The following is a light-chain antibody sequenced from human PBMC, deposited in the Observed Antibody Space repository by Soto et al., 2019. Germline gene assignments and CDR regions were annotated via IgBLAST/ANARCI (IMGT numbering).Light chain of an antibody. CDR3: SSYAANYKASL. Sequence: QSALTQPPSASGSPGQSVTISCTGSSSDVGGYNYVSWYQQHPGKAPKLLISEVTKRPSGVPDRFSGSKSGNTASLTVSGLQAEDEADYYCSSYAANYKASLFGTGTKVTVL. V-gene: IGLV2-8*01. CDR1: SSDVGGYNY. CDR2: EVT. J-gene: IGLJ1*01.